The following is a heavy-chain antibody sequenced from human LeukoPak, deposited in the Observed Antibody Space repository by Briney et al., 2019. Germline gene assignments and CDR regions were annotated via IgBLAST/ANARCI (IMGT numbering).Heavy chain of an antibody. V-gene: IGHV3-30*18. CDR2: ISYAGSSE. CDR1: GFTFSSYG. CDR3: AKDSDIAVAGTDDAFDL. D-gene: IGHD6-19*01. Sequence: GGSLRLSCAASGFTFSSYGMHWVRQAPGKGLQWVAVISYAGSSEYYADSVKGRFIISRDNSKNTLYLQVNSLRAEDTAVYYCAKDSDIAVAGTDDAFDLWGQGTMVTVSS. J-gene: IGHJ3*01.